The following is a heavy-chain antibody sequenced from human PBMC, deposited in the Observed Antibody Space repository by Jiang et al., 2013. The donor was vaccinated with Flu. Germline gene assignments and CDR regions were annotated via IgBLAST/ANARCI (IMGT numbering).Heavy chain of an antibody. J-gene: IGHJ1*01. CDR1: GGSISGSSYY. V-gene: IGHV4-39*01. CDR2: IHYSGST. Sequence: GSGLVKPSETLSLICTVSGGSISGSSYYWGWIRQSPGRGLEWIGSIHYSGSTYYNPSLKSRLTISVDSSKNQFSLQLNSVTAADSAVYYCARPATHYYDSSGFNFQHWG. CDR3: ARPATHYYDSSGFNFQH. D-gene: IGHD3-22*01.